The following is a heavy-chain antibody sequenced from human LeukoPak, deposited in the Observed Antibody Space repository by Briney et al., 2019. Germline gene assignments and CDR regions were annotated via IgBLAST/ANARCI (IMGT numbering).Heavy chain of an antibody. CDR3: ARRCWYLGCGYYYYGMDV. CDR2: IYSGGST. Sequence: GGSLRLSCAASGFTVSSNYMSWVRQAPGKGLEWVSVIYSGGSTYYADSVKGRFTISRDNSKNTLYLQMNSLRAEDTAVYYCARRCWYLGCGYYYYGMDVWGQGTTVTVSS. J-gene: IGHJ6*02. V-gene: IGHV3-53*01. CDR1: GFTVSSNY. D-gene: IGHD6-13*01.